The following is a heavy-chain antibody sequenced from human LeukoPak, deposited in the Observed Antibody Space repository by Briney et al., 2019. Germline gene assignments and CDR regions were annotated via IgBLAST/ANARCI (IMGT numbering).Heavy chain of an antibody. J-gene: IGHJ4*02. CDR3: ARGFCTGTSCYGSY. V-gene: IGHV3-21*01. CDR1: GFTFRSYT. D-gene: IGHD2-2*01. Sequence: GGSLRLSCAASGFTFRSYTMNWVRQAPGKGLEWVSSISSSSSSIYYADSVKGRFTISRDNAKKSLYLQMNSLRAEDTAMYYSARGFCTGTSCYGSYWGQGTLVTVSS. CDR2: ISSSSSSI.